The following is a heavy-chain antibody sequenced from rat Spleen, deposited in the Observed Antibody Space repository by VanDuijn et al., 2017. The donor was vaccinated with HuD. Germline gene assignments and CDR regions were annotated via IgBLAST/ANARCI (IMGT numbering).Heavy chain of an antibody. D-gene: IGHD5-1*01. CDR1: GFSLTSYH. CDR3: TRAPGKGYVMDA. J-gene: IGHJ4*01. V-gene: IGHV2-63*01. CDR2: MWYDGDT. Sequence: QVQLKESGPGLVQPSQTLSLTCTVSGFSLTSYHVSWVRQPSGKGPEWMGRMWYDGDTAYNSALKSRLSISRDTSKKQVFLKMNSLQTDDTGTYYCTRAPGKGYVMDAWGQGTAVTVSS.